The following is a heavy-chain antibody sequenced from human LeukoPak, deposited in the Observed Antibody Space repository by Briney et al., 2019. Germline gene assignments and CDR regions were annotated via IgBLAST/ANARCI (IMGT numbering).Heavy chain of an antibody. J-gene: IGHJ4*02. CDR1: GFTFSSYE. V-gene: IGHV3-48*03. Sequence: PGGSLRLSCAASGFTFSSYEMNWVRQAPGKGLEWVSYISSSGSTIFYADSVKGRFTISRDNAKNSPYLQMNSLRAEDTAVYYCARLYSSSSGLRASDYWGQGTLVTVSS. CDR2: ISSSGSTI. D-gene: IGHD6-6*01. CDR3: ARLYSSSSGLRASDY.